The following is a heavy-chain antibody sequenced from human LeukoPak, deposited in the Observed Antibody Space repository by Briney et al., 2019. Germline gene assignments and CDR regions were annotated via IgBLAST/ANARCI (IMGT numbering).Heavy chain of an antibody. CDR1: GNTFTNNG. Sequence: ASVKVSCKASGNTFTNNGISWVRQAPGQGLEWMGWISAYNGNTNYAQKFQGRVTMTTDTSTSTAYMELRSLRSDDTAVYYCAREGHRRYYYDSSGREDAFDIWGQGTMVTVSS. V-gene: IGHV1-18*01. CDR2: ISAYNGNT. CDR3: AREGHRRYYYDSSGREDAFDI. J-gene: IGHJ3*02. D-gene: IGHD3-22*01.